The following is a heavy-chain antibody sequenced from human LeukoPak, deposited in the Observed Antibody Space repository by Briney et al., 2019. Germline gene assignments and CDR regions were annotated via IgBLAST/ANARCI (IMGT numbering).Heavy chain of an antibody. D-gene: IGHD6-19*01. CDR2: TYYRSKWYN. Sequence: SRTLSLTSALSGDSVSSNSATWGWVRQSPSRGLEWLGRTYYRSKWYNEYVESVKSRMTINPDTSKNQFSLQLTSVTPDDTALYYCARYTSGRFDCWGQGTLVTVSS. V-gene: IGHV6-1*01. CDR1: GDSVSSNSAT. J-gene: IGHJ4*02. CDR3: ARYTSGRFDC.